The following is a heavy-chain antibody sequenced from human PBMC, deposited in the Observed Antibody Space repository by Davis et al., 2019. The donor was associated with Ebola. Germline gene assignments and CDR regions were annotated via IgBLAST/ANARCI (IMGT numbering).Heavy chain of an antibody. Sequence: AASVKVSCKASGRTFSSYAISWVRQAPGQGLEWMGGIIPIFGTANYAQKFQGRVTITADESTSTAYMELSSLRSEDTAVYYCARARATYGDFDAFDIWGQGTMVTVSS. J-gene: IGHJ3*02. D-gene: IGHD4-17*01. CDR1: GRTFSSYA. CDR2: IIPIFGTA. V-gene: IGHV1-69*13. CDR3: ARARATYGDFDAFDI.